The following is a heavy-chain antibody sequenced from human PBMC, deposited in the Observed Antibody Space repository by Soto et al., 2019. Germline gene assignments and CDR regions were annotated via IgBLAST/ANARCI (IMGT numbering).Heavy chain of an antibody. J-gene: IGHJ6*03. Sequence: QVQLVQSGAEVKKPGSSVKVSCKASGANFNTYVFTWVRQAPGQGLEWMGGINGLFGTTNYAQKFQSRVTITADKSTTIGYVVLSCLRSEDPAVYYCARGVLVVMGGYYKMDVWGQGTTVTVSS. CDR3: ARGVLVVMGGYYKMDV. CDR2: INGLFGTT. D-gene: IGHD2-15*01. V-gene: IGHV1-69*06. CDR1: GANFNTYV.